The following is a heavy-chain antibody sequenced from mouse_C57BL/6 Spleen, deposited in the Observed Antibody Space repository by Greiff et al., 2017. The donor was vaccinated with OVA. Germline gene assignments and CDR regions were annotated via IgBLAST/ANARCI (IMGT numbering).Heavy chain of an antibody. CDR3: ARNYDYGGTWFAY. Sequence: DVKLVESGGGLVKPGGSLKLSCAASGFTFSDYGMHWVRQAPEKGLEWVAYISSGSSTIYYADTVKGRFTISGDNAKNTLFLQMTSLRSEDTAMYYCARNYDYGGTWFAYWGQGTLVTVSA. V-gene: IGHV5-17*01. J-gene: IGHJ3*01. D-gene: IGHD2-4*01. CDR2: ISSGSSTI. CDR1: GFTFSDYG.